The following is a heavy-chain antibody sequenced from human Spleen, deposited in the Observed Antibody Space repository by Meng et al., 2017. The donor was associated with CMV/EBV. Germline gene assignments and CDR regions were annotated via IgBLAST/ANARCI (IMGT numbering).Heavy chain of an antibody. CDR2: INHSGST. V-gene: IGHV4-34*01. D-gene: IGHD3-3*01. CDR1: FSGYY. CDR3: AGSLLRRRFLEWLLAGTYDY. Sequence: FSGYYWSWISQPPGKGLEWSGEINHSGSTNYNPSLGSRDAISVDTSKNQFSLKLSSVTAADTAVYYCAGSLLRRRFLEWLLAGTYDYWGQGTLVTVSS. J-gene: IGHJ4*02.